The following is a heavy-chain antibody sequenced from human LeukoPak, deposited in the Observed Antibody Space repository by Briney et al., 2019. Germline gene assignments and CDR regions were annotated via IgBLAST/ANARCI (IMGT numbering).Heavy chain of an antibody. J-gene: IGHJ6*03. D-gene: IGHD6-19*01. V-gene: IGHV4-59*01. CDR2: IYHSGST. Sequence: SETLSLTCSVSGGSITVYWSWIRQSPGKGLEYIGYIYHSGSTNYNPSLKSRVTISLDTSSNNFFLKMTSVSASDTAVYYCARRVGWPTTTYYYMDDWGKGTTVTIS. CDR3: ARRVGWPTTTYYYMDD. CDR1: GGSITVY.